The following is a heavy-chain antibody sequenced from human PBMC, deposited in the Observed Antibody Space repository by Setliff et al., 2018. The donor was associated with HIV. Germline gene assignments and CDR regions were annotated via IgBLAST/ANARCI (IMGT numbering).Heavy chain of an antibody. V-gene: IGHV1-18*01. CDR1: GYIFTNYG. J-gene: IGHJ6*03. CDR3: ARGRNYDSSGYGDYYYMDV. Sequence: ASVKVSCKASGYIFTNYGISWVRQAPGQGLEWMGWITGYNGNTNYAQKFQGRVTVTADESTSTAYMQLSSLRSDDTAVYYCARGRNYDSSGYGDYYYMDVWGKGTTVTVSS. D-gene: IGHD3-22*01. CDR2: ITGYNGNT.